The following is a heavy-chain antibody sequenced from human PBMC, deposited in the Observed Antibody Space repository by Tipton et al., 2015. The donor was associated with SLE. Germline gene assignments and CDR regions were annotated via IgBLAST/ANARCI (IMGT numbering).Heavy chain of an antibody. J-gene: IGHJ4*02. D-gene: IGHD3-3*01. CDR2: IYYSGGA. V-gene: IGHV4-39*01. CDR3: ARCHYDSWSGYYDTFFDY. CDR1: GGRVSTNDFS. Sequence: TLSLTCNVSGGRVSTNDFSWGWIRQTPGKGLEWIGIIYYSGGAKYNPSLKNRVSMSVDRSKDQVFLRMRSVTAADAATYYCARCHYDSWSGYYDTFFDYWGQGILVTVSS.